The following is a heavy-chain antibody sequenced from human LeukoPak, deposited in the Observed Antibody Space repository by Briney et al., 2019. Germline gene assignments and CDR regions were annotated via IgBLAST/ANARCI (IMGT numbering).Heavy chain of an antibody. Sequence: SETLSLTCAVYGGSFSGYYWSWIRQPPGKGREWIGEINHSGSTNYNPSLKSRVTISVDTSKNQFSLKLSSVTAADTAVYYCARSFLEWLLSFDPWGQGTLVTVSS. CDR1: GGSFSGYY. D-gene: IGHD3-3*02. J-gene: IGHJ5*02. V-gene: IGHV4-34*01. CDR2: INHSGST. CDR3: ARSFLEWLLSFDP.